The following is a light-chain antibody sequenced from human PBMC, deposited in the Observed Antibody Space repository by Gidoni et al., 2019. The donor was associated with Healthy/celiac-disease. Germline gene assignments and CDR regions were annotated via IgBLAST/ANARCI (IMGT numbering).Light chain of an antibody. Sequence: QSALTQPASVSGSPVQSLTISCTGTSSDVGGYNYVSCYQQHPGKAPTLMIYDVSNRPSGVSNRFSGSKYGNTSSLTISGLQAEDEADYYCSSYTSSSTQVFGTGTKVTVL. CDR2: DVS. CDR1: SSDVGGYNY. CDR3: SSYTSSSTQV. J-gene: IGLJ1*01. V-gene: IGLV2-14*03.